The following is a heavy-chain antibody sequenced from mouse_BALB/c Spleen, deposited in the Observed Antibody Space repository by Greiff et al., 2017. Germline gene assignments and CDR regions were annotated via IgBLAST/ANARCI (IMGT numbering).Heavy chain of an antibody. CDR2: INSNGGST. J-gene: IGHJ2*01. V-gene: IGHV5-6-3*01. D-gene: IGHD1-1*01. CDR1: GFTFSSYG. CDR3: ARDGYYYGSSSYYFDY. Sequence: EVQGVESGGGLVQPGGSLKLSCAASGFTFSSYGMSWVRQTPDKRLELVATINSNGGSTYYPDSVKGRFTISRDNAKNTLYLQMSSLKSEDTAMYYCARDGYYYGSSSYYFDYWGQGTTLTVSS.